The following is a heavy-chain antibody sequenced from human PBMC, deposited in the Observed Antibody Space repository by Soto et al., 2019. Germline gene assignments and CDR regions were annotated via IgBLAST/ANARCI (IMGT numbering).Heavy chain of an antibody. Sequence: QVQLVQSGAEVKKPGSSVKVSCKASGGTFSSYAISWVRQAPGQGLEWMGGIIPIFGTANYAQKFQGRVTITADESTSTAYMELSSLRSEDTAVYYCARQEYSSSSEGGYYYYYYGMDVWGQGTTVTVSS. CDR1: GGTFSSYA. CDR2: IIPIFGTA. CDR3: ARQEYSSSSEGGYYYYYYGMDV. V-gene: IGHV1-69*01. D-gene: IGHD6-6*01. J-gene: IGHJ6*02.